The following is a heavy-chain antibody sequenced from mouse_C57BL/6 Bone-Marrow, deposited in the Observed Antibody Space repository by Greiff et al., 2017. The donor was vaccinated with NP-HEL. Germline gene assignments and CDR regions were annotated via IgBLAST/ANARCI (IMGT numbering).Heavy chain of an antibody. CDR3: VRHEILRFYAMDY. V-gene: IGHV10-1*01. J-gene: IGHJ4*01. CDR2: IRSKSNNYAT. Sequence: EVKLMESGGGLVQPKGSLKLSCAASGFSFNTYAMNWVRQAPGKGLEWVARIRSKSNNYATYYADSVKDRFTISREDSESMLYLQMNNLKTEDTAMYYCVRHEILRFYAMDYWGQGTSVTVSS. CDR1: GFSFNTYA. D-gene: IGHD1-1*01.